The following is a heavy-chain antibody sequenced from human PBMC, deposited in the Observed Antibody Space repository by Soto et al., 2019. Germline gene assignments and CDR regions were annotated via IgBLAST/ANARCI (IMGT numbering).Heavy chain of an antibody. J-gene: IGHJ4*02. V-gene: IGHV3-15*01. D-gene: IGHD3-3*01. CDR3: TTDKTYYDFWSGYLPINYFDY. CDR2: IKSKTDGGTT. CDR1: GFTFSNAW. Sequence: GGSLRLSCAASGFTFSNAWMSWVRQAPGKGLEWVGRIKSKTDGGTTDYAAPVKGRFTISRDDSKNTLYLQMNSLKTEDTAVYYCTTDKTYYDFWSGYLPINYFDYWGQGTLVTVSS.